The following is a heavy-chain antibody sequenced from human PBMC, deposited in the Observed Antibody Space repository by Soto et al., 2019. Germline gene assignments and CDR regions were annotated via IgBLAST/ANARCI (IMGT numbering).Heavy chain of an antibody. D-gene: IGHD2-8*02. CDR1: GYTFTNYA. Sequence: ASVKVSCKTSGYTFTNYAIHWVRQAPGQRLEWMGWINTGNGNTRYSQKFQDRITITRDTSASTAYLELSSLRSEDTAVYYCARSGGGYCTGGVCHANNWVDPWGQGTMVTVYS. CDR2: INTGNGNT. CDR3: ARSGGGYCTGGVCHANNWVDP. J-gene: IGHJ5*02. V-gene: IGHV1-3*04.